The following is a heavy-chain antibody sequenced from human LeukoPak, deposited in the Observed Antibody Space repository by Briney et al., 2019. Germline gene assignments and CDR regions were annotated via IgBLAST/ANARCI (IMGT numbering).Heavy chain of an antibody. CDR3: AKDGPWTQLYLDN. CDR2: ISAGGGAT. CDR1: GFTFSSSA. Sequence: GGSLRLSCAASGFTFSSSAMSWVRQAPGKGLEWVSGISAGGGATYYADSVKGRFTISRDNSKNTLFLQTNSLRPEDTAVYYCAKDGPWTQLYLDNWGQGTLVTVSS. J-gene: IGHJ4*02. V-gene: IGHV3-23*01. D-gene: IGHD5-18*01.